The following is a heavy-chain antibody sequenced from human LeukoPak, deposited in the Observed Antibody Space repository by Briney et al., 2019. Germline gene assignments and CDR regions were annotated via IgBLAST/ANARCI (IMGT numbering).Heavy chain of an antibody. CDR1: GYTFSDYY. Sequence: GASVKVSCKSSGYTFSDYYMHWVRQAPGQGLEWMGWINPDTGDTNFAQRFQGRFTMTRDTSINTAYMELSSLTSDDTAVYYCAFLARTGARHWGQGTLVPVSS. V-gene: IGHV1-2*02. CDR3: AFLARTGARH. J-gene: IGHJ1*01. CDR2: INPDTGDT. D-gene: IGHD5-12*01.